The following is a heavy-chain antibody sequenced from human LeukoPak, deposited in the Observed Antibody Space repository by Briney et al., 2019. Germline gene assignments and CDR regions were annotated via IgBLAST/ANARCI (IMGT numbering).Heavy chain of an antibody. V-gene: IGHV4-34*01. D-gene: IGHD3-3*01. J-gene: IGHJ5*02. Sequence: SETLSLTCAVYGGSFSGYYWSWIRQPPGKGLEWIGEINHSGSTNYNPSLKSRVTISVDTSKNQFSLKLSSVTAADRAVYYCARGTGNARRSGYPQGFDPWGQGTLVTVSS. CDR2: INHSGST. CDR1: GGSFSGYY. CDR3: ARGTGNARRSGYPQGFDP.